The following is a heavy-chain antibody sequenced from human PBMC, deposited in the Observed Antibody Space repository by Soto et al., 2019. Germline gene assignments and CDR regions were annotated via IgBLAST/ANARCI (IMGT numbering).Heavy chain of an antibody. CDR1: GFTFSNSW. J-gene: IGHJ6*02. Sequence: EVQLVESGGGLVQPGGSLRLSCAASGFTFSNSWMHWVRQVPGKGLVWVSRINSDGSSTTYADSVKGRFTISRDNAKNMLYLQMNSLRAEDTAVYFCARGTAYHGMDVWGQGTTVTVSS. CDR3: ARGTAYHGMDV. D-gene: IGHD5-18*01. V-gene: IGHV3-74*01. CDR2: INSDGSST.